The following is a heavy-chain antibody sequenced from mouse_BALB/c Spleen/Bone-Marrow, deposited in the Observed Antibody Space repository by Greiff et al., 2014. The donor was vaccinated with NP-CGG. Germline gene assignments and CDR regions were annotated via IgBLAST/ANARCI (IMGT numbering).Heavy chain of an antibody. D-gene: IGHD4-1*01. Sequence: QVQLQQSGAELMKPGASVKISCKATGYTFSSYWIEWVKQRPGHGLEWIGEILPGSGSTKYNEKFKGKATFTADTSSNTAYMQLSGLTSEDSAVYYCARKEGFWGTFAYWGQGTLVTVSA. V-gene: IGHV1-9*01. J-gene: IGHJ3*01. CDR1: GYTFSSYW. CDR2: ILPGSGST. CDR3: ARKEGFWGTFAY.